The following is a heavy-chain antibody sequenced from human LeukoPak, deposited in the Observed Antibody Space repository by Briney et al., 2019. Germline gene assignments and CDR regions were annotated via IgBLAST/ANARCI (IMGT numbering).Heavy chain of an antibody. V-gene: IGHV4-34*01. CDR3: ARATSGYYLH. CDR2: INHSGST. J-gene: IGHJ4*02. Sequence: PSETLSLTCAVYGGSFSGYYWSWIRQPPGKGLEWIGEINHSGSTNYNPSLKSRVTISVDTSKNQFSLKLSSVTAADTAVYYCARATSGYYLHWGQGTLVTVSS. D-gene: IGHD3-3*01. CDR1: GGSFSGYY.